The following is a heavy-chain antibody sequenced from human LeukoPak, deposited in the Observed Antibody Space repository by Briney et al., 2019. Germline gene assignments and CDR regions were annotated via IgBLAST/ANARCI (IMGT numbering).Heavy chain of an antibody. CDR3: ARDQGYYYDSSGFGPCFDY. D-gene: IGHD3-22*01. CDR1: GYTFTSYY. J-gene: IGHJ4*02. CDR2: INPSGGST. Sequence: ASVKVSCKASGYTFTSYYMHWVRQAPGQGLEWMGIINPSGGSTSYAQKFQGRVTMTRDTSTSTVYMELSSLRSEDTAAYYCARDQGYYYDSSGFGPCFDYWGQGTLVTVSS. V-gene: IGHV1-46*01.